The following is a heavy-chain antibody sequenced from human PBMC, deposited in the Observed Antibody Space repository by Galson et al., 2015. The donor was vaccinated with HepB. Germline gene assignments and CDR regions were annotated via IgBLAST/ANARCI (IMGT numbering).Heavy chain of an antibody. Sequence: SLRLSCAASGFTFSSYSMNWVRQAPGKGLEWVSYISSSSSTIYYADSVKGRFTISRDNAKNSLYLQMNSLRAEDTAVYYCAREDNYYGMDVWDQGTTVTASS. CDR3: AREDNYYGMDV. J-gene: IGHJ6*02. CDR1: GFTFSSYS. V-gene: IGHV3-48*01. CDR2: ISSSSSTI.